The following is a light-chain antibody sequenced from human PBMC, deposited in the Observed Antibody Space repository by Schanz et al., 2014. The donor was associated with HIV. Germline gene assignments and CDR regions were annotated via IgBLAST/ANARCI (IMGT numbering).Light chain of an antibody. CDR2: TQD. J-gene: IGLJ1*01. V-gene: IGLV1-44*01. Sequence: QSALTQPASVSGSPGQSITISCTGTSSDVGSYNLVSWYQQLPGTAPRLLIYTQDQRPSGVPDRFSGSKSGTSASLAISGLQSEDEAVYYCAAWDDSLNGDVFGTGTKVTVL. CDR3: AAWDDSLNGDV. CDR1: SSDVGSYNL.